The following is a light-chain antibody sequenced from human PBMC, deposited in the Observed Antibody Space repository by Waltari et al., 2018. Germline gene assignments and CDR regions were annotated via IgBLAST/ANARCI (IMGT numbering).Light chain of an antibody. CDR2: AAS. CDR1: QSLTTA. CDR3: QESYSSST. J-gene: IGKJ5*01. V-gene: IGKV1-39*01. Sequence: DIQMTQSPSSLSASVGDRVTITCRASQSLTTALRWYLQKPGRAPKLLIYAASLVQAGVPLRFRGSGSGTDFTLTISNLRPEDFATDYCQESYSSSTFGQGTRLDIQ.